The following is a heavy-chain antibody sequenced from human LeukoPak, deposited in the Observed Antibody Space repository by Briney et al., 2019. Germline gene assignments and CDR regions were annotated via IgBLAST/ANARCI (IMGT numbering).Heavy chain of an antibody. CDR3: ARHSRDQGANSGRVLDV. V-gene: IGHV5-51*01. CDR2: INPNDSNT. J-gene: IGHJ6*04. Sequence: GESLKISCEASGYSFTAHWIGWVRQMPGKGLEWMGIINPNDSNTKYSPSFLGQVTISADKSTNTAYLQWSSLRASDTAMYFCARHSRDQGANSGRVLDVWGKGTTVTVSS. D-gene: IGHD4/OR15-4a*01. CDR1: GYSFTAHW.